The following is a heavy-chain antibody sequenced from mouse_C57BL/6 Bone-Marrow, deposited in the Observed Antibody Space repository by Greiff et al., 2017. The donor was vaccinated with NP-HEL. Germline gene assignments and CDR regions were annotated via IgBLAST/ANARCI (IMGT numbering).Heavy chain of an antibody. D-gene: IGHD1-1*01. CDR3: ARDYGEDYYAMDY. CDR1: GYTFTDYY. J-gene: IGHJ4*01. CDR2: IYPGSGNT. V-gene: IGHV1-76*01. Sequence: QVQLKQSGAELVRPGASVKLSCKASGYTFTDYYINWVKQRPGQGLEWIARIYPGSGNTYYNEKFKGKATLTAEKSSSTAYMQLSSLTSEDSAVYFCARDYGEDYYAMDYWGQGTSVTVSS.